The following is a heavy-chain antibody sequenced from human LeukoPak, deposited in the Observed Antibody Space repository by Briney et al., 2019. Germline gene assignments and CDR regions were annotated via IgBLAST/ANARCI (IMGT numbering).Heavy chain of an antibody. CDR2: INEDGGTT. J-gene: IGHJ4*02. CDR3: ARGGLEPVDY. V-gene: IGHV3-74*01. Sequence: GGSLRVSCAASGFSFSRYWMHWVRQAPGKRLVWVSRINEDGGTTSYADSVKGRFTISRDNVKNTLYLQMNGLRAEDTAVYYCARGGLEPVDYWGQGTLVTVSS. CDR1: GFSFSRYW. D-gene: IGHD1-14*01.